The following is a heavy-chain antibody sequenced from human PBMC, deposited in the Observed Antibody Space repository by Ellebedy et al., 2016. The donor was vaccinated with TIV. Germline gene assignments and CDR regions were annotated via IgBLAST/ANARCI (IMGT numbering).Heavy chain of an antibody. D-gene: IGHD1-26*01. CDR1: GFTFSTYG. Sequence: PGGSLRLSCAASGFTFSTYGMHWVRQAPGKGLEWVAFIRHDESVKYYADSVKGRFTISRDTSKSTLFLQMNSLRAGDTAVYYCAKGRGDYGSYFFDYWGQGALVTVSS. V-gene: IGHV3-30*02. CDR3: AKGRGDYGSYFFDY. J-gene: IGHJ4*02. CDR2: IRHDESVK.